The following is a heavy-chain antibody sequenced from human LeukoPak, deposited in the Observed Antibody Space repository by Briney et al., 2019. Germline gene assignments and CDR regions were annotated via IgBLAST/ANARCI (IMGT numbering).Heavy chain of an antibody. CDR1: GGSISSSRYS. CDR2: IYDSGST. D-gene: IGHD3-10*01. Sequence: SETLSLTCTVSGGSISSSRYSWGWIRQPPGKGLEWIGTIYDSGSTYYNPSLKSRVTISVDTSKNQFSLRLSSVTAADTAVYYCARSWAYGSAFFDYWGQGTLVTVPS. J-gene: IGHJ4*02. CDR3: ARSWAYGSAFFDY. V-gene: IGHV4-39*07.